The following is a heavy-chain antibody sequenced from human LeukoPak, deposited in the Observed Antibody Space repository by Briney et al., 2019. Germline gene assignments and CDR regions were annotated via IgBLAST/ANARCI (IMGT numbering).Heavy chain of an antibody. D-gene: IGHD3-10*01. J-gene: IGHJ4*02. V-gene: IGHV3-30*18. Sequence: GGSLRLSCAASGFTFSSYGMHWVRQAPGKGLEWVAVISFDGSNKYYADSVKGRFTISRDNSKNTLYLQMNSLRAEDTAVYYCAKDVVGTMVEYYFDYWGQGTLVTVSS. CDR1: GFTFSSYG. CDR2: ISFDGSNK. CDR3: AKDVVGTMVEYYFDY.